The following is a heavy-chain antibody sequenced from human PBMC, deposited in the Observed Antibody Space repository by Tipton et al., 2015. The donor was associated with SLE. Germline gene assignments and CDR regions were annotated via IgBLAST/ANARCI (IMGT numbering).Heavy chain of an antibody. CDR3: ASRPTVTTLFDY. Sequence: TLSLTCTVSGGSISSGDYYWSWIRQPPGKGLEWIGYIYYSGSTYYNPSLKSRVTISVDTSKNQFSLRLTSVTAADTAVYYCASRPTVTTLFDYWGQGTLVTVSS. D-gene: IGHD4-11*01. J-gene: IGHJ4*02. CDR1: GGSISSGDYY. V-gene: IGHV4-30-4*01. CDR2: IYYSGST.